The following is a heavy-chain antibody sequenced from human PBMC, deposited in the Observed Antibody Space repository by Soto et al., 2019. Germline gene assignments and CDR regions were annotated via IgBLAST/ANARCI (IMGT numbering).Heavy chain of an antibody. CDR3: ARSQGSSTSLEIYYYYYYGMDV. CDR1: GGTFSSYA. D-gene: IGHD2-2*01. J-gene: IGHJ6*02. V-gene: IGHV1-69*01. CDR2: IIPISDTT. Sequence: QVQLVQSGAEVKKPGSSVKVSCKASGGTFSSYAISWVRQAPGQGLEWMGGIIPISDTTNYAQKFQGRVTITEDESTSTAYMELSSLRSEDTAVYYCARSQGSSTSLEIYYYYYYGMDVWGQGNTVTVSS.